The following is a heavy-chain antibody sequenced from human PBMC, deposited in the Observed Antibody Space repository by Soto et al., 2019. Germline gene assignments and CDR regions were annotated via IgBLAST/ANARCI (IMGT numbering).Heavy chain of an antibody. CDR2: FYPGDSTS. Sequence: RGETLKISCKTSGYSFISYWVAWVRQLPGKGLEWMGAFYPGDSTSTYSPSFQGQVTISVDKSISTAYLQLSSLKASDTAMYYCARIIGDCRKKDCSWTFDIWGQGTMVTVSS. J-gene: IGHJ3*02. CDR3: ARIIGDCRKKDCSWTFDI. V-gene: IGHV5-51*01. D-gene: IGHD2-15*01. CDR1: GYSFISYW.